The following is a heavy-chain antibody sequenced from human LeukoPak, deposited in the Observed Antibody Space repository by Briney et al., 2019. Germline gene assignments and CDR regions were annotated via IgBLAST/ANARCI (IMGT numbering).Heavy chain of an antibody. V-gene: IGHV4-4*02. CDR3: GRKADCRGGSCPTGAFDI. CDR2: IYHSGSR. J-gene: IGHJ3*02. CDR1: GGSISSSNW. Sequence: SETLSLTCVVSGGSISSSNWWSWDRQPPGKGLEWIGEIYHSGSRNYNPSLKSRLTISVDTSKNQFSLKLSSVTAADTDVYYCGRKADCRGGSCPTGAFDIWGQGTMVTVSS. D-gene: IGHD2-15*01.